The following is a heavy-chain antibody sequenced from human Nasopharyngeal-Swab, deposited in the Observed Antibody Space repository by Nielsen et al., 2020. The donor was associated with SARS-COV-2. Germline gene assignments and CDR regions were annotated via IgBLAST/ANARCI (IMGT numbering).Heavy chain of an antibody. CDR2: ISGSGGST. CDR1: GFTFSSYA. CDR3: AKEVAAAIGEYYFDY. J-gene: IGHJ4*02. V-gene: IGHV3-23*01. D-gene: IGHD6-13*01. Sequence: GESLKISCAASGFTFSSYAMSWVRQAPGKGLEWVSAISGSGGSTYYADSVKGRFTISRDNSKNTLYLQMNSLRAEDTAVYYCAKEVAAAIGEYYFDYWAREPWSPSPQ.